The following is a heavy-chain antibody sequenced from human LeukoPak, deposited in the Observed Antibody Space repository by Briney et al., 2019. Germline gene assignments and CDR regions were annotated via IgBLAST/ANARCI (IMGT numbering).Heavy chain of an antibody. CDR2: IYHSGST. CDR1: GYSISSGYY. CDR3: ARAQYDFWSGYYRDWFDP. D-gene: IGHD3-3*01. V-gene: IGHV4-38-2*02. Sequence: PSETLSLTCTVSGYSISSGYYWGWIRQPPGKGLEWIGSIYHSGSTYYNPSLKSRVTISVDTSKNQFSLKLSSVTAADTAVYYCARAQYDFWSGYYRDWFDPWGQGTLVTVSS. J-gene: IGHJ5*02.